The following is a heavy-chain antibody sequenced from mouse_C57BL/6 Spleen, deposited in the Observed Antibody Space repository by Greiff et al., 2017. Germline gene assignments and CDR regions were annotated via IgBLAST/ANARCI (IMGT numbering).Heavy chain of an antibody. Sequence: DVQLQESGPGLVKPSQSLSLTCSVTGYSITSGYYWNWIRQFPGNKLEWMGYISYDGSNNYNPSLKNRISITRDTSKNQFFLKLNSVTTEDTATYYCATYDYGMDYWGQGTSVTVSS. CDR2: ISYDGSN. J-gene: IGHJ4*01. CDR1: GYSITSGYY. D-gene: IGHD2-4*01. CDR3: ATYDYGMDY. V-gene: IGHV3-6*01.